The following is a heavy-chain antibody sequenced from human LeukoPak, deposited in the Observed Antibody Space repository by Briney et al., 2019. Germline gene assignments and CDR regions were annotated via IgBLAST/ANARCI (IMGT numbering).Heavy chain of an antibody. CDR3: ARDYCSSTSCLFDY. CDR1: GYTFTGYH. D-gene: IGHD2-2*01. V-gene: IGHV1-2*06. Sequence: ASVKVSCKASGYTFTGYHMHWVRQAPGQGLEWMGRINPNSGDTNYAQKFQGRVTMTRDTSIGTAYMELSRLRSDDTAVFYCARDYCSSTSCLFDYWGQGTLVTVSS. CDR2: INPNSGDT. J-gene: IGHJ4*02.